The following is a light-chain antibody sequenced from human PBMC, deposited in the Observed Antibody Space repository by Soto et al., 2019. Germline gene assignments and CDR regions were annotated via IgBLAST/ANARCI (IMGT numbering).Light chain of an antibody. CDR1: QSISRN. CDR2: AAS. J-gene: IGKJ2*01. Sequence: DTQMTQSPSSLSASVGDRVTITCRASQSISRNLNWYQQKPGRAPKLLIYAASSLLSGVPSRFSGSGSGTVFTLTISSLQPEDFATYYCQQSYSTPHTFGQGTKLEIK. CDR3: QQSYSTPHT. V-gene: IGKV1-39*01.